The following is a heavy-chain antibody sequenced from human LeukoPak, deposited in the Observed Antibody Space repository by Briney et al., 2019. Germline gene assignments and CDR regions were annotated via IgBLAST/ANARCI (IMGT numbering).Heavy chain of an antibody. CDR2: INPNSGGT. D-gene: IGHD6-19*01. J-gene: IGHJ3*02. CDR3: ARDTLAGTFAFDI. V-gene: IGHV1-2*02. CDR1: GYTFTGYY. Sequence: ASVKVSFKASGYTFTGYYMHWVRQAPGQGLEWMGWINPNSGGTNYAQKFQGRVTMTRDTSISTAYMELSRLRSDDTAVYYCARDTLAGTFAFDIWGQGTMVTVSS.